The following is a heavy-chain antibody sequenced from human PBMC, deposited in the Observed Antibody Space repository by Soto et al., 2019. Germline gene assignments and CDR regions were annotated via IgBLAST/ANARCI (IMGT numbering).Heavy chain of an antibody. CDR2: IIPIFGTA. D-gene: IGHD1-1*01. Sequence: ASVKVSCKASGGTFSSYAISWVRQAPGQGLEWMGGIIPIFGTANYAQKFQGRVTITADESTSTAYMELSSLRSEDTAVYYCAREEEFNKGLGIFDYWGQGTLVTVSS. J-gene: IGHJ4*02. CDR1: GGTFSSYA. V-gene: IGHV1-69*13. CDR3: AREEEFNKGLGIFDY.